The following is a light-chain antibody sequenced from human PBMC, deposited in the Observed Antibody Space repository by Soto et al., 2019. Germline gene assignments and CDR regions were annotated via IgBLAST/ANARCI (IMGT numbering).Light chain of an antibody. V-gene: IGLV1-40*01. J-gene: IGLJ3*02. CDR2: GNS. CDR3: QSYDSSLSGSV. CDR1: SSNIGAGYD. Sequence: QSVLTQPPSVSGAPGQRVTISCTGSSSNIGAGYDVHWYQQLPGTDPKLLIYGNSNRPSGVPDRFSGSKSGTSASLAITGLQDEDEADYYCQSYDSSLSGSVFGGGTKVTVL.